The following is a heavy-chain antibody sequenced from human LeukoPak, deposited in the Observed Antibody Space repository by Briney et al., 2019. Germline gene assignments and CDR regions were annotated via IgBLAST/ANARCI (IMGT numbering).Heavy chain of an antibody. CDR2: ISGDGGST. CDR3: ANEDY. J-gene: IGHJ4*02. V-gene: IGHV3-43*02. CDR1: GFTYDDYA. Sequence: AGGSLRLXCAASGFTYDDYAMHWVRLAPGKGLEWVSLISGDGGSTYYADSVKGRFTISRDNSKNSLYLQMNSLRTEDTALYYCANEDYWGQGTLVTVSS.